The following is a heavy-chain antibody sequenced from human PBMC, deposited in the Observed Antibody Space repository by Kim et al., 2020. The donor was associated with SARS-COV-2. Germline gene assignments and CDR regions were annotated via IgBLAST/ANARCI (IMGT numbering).Heavy chain of an antibody. J-gene: IGHJ6*02. CDR2: ISRSSNTI. V-gene: IGHV3-48*02. CDR3: ARDEYYYDSSGSYYGMDV. Sequence: GGSLRVSCAASGFTFSSYNMNWVRQAPGKGLEWVSYISRSSNTIYYADSVKGRFTISRDNAKNSLYLQMNSLRDEDTAVYYCARDEYYYDSSGSYYGMDVWGQGTTVTVSS. CDR1: GFTFSSYN. D-gene: IGHD3-22*01.